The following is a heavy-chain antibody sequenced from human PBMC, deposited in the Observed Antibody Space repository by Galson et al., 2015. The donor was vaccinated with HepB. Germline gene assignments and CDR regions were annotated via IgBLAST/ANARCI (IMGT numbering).Heavy chain of an antibody. V-gene: IGHV3-48*01. J-gene: IGHJ6*02. CDR2: ISAGSTTG. CDR3: ARNPASYDYFNMDV. CDR1: GVTIPSYS. Sequence: SLRLSCAASGVTIPSYSMNWVRKAPGKGLEWLAYISAGSTTGYYAASVRGRFTISRDNAKNFLYLHMNSLRGEDTAVYYCARNPASYDYFNMDVWGHGTTVTVSS.